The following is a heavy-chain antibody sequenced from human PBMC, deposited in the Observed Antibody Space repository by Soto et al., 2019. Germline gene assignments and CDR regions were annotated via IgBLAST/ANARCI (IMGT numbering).Heavy chain of an antibody. CDR2: ISGSGGST. D-gene: IGHD2-2*01. Sequence: PGGSLRLSCAASGFTFISYAMSWVRQAPGKGLEWVSAISGSGGSTYYADSVKGRFTISRDNSKNTLYLQMNSLRAEDTAVYYCAKEPWDIVVVPAAMQVELNWFDPWGQGTLVTVSS. V-gene: IGHV3-23*01. CDR1: GFTFISYA. J-gene: IGHJ5*02. CDR3: AKEPWDIVVVPAAMQVELNWFDP.